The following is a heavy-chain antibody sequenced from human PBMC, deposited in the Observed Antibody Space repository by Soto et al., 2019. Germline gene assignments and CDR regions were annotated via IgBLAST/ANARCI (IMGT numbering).Heavy chain of an antibody. V-gene: IGHV3-23*01. CDR1: GFTFSNYA. Sequence: GSLRLSCAASGFTFSNYAMSWVRQAPGKGLEWVSVIGASGGSTFYADSVKGRFTISRDNSKNTLYLQMNSLRAEDTAVYYCAKDSSGYYGVFDYWGQGTLVTVSS. CDR2: IGASGGST. J-gene: IGHJ4*02. D-gene: IGHD3-22*01. CDR3: AKDSSGYYGVFDY.